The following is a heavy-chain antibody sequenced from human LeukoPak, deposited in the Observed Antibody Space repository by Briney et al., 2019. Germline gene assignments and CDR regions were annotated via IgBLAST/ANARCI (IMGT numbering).Heavy chain of an antibody. J-gene: IGHJ4*02. Sequence: ASVKVSCKASGYTFTSYDINWVRQATGQGLEWMGWINPNSGGTNYAQKFQGGVTMTRDTSISTAYMELSRLRSDDTAVYYCATGARSSSALDYFDYWGQGTLVTVSS. CDR3: ATGARSSSALDYFDY. CDR2: INPNSGGT. V-gene: IGHV1-2*02. CDR1: GYTFTSYD. D-gene: IGHD6-6*01.